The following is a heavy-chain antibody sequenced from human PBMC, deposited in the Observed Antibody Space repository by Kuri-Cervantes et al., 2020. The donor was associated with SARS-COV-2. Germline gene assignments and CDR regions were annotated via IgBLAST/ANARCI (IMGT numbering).Heavy chain of an antibody. CDR3: AKDHRDGYNAEYFQH. J-gene: IGHJ1*01. Sequence: GGSLRLSCAASGFTFSSYWMSWVRQAPGKGLEWVAVISYDGSNRYYADSVKGRFTISRGNSKNTLYLQMNSLRAEDTAVYYCAKDHRDGYNAEYFQHWGQGTLVTVSS. D-gene: IGHD5-24*01. CDR1: GFTFSSYW. V-gene: IGHV3-30*18. CDR2: ISYDGSNR.